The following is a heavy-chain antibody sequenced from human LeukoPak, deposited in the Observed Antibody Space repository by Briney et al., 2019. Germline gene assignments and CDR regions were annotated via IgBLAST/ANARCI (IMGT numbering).Heavy chain of an antibody. CDR2: IIPILGIA. Sequence: SVKVSCKASGGTFSSYAISWVRQAPGQGLEWMGRIIPILGIANYAQKFQGRVTITTDKSTSTAYMELSSLRSEDTAVYYCARYSSGWHHNNWFDPWGQGTLVTVSA. D-gene: IGHD6-19*01. J-gene: IGHJ5*02. V-gene: IGHV1-69*04. CDR3: ARYSSGWHHNNWFDP. CDR1: GGTFSSYA.